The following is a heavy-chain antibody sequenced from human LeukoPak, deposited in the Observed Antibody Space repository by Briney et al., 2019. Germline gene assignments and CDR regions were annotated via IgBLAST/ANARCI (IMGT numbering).Heavy chain of an antibody. CDR2: IYHSGST. D-gene: IGHD6-13*01. CDR1: GGSISSGGYS. V-gene: IGHV4-30-2*01. CDR3: ASSWYHDYYYGMDV. Sequence: PSQTLSLTCAVSGGSISSGGYSWSWIRRPPGKGLEWIGYIYHSGSTYYNPSLKSRVTISVDRSKNQFSLKLSSVTAADTAVYYCASSWYHDYYYGMDVWGQGTTVTVSS. J-gene: IGHJ6*02.